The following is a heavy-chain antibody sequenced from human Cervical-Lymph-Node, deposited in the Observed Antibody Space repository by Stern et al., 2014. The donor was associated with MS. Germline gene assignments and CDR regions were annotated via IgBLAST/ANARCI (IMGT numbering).Heavy chain of an antibody. D-gene: IGHD3-16*01. V-gene: IGHV5-51*03. J-gene: IGHJ4*02. CDR2: VYPGYSDT. CDR3: ARRGLGYDGADH. Sequence: EVQLVQSAAEVRKPGESLKISCKVSGYSFANFWIGWVRQVPGKGLELMVIVYPGYSDTRCSPSFQGQVTLSADESISTAYLQWSSLKASDTGIYYCARRGLGYDGADHWGQGALVTVSS. CDR1: GYSFANFW.